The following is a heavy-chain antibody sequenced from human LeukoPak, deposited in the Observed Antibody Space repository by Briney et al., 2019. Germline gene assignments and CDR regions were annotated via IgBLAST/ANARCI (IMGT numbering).Heavy chain of an antibody. D-gene: IGHD3-22*01. Sequence: SETLSLTCTVSGGSISSGGYYWRWIRQHPGKGLEWIGYIYYSGSTYYNPSLKSRVTISVDTSKNQFSLKLSSVTAADTAVYYCAREGNGYYDSSGYYLHNWFDPWGQGTLVTVSS. V-gene: IGHV4-31*03. CDR3: AREGNGYYDSSGYYLHNWFDP. J-gene: IGHJ5*02. CDR1: GGSISSGGYY. CDR2: IYYSGST.